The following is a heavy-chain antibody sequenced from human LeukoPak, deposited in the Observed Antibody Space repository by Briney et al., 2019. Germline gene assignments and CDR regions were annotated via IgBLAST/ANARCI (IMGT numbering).Heavy chain of an antibody. CDR1: GYTFTGYY. J-gene: IGHJ4*02. CDR2: INPNSGGT. V-gene: IGHV1-2*02. Sequence: ASVKVSCKASGYTFTGYYMHWVRQAPGQGLEWMGWINPNSGGTNYAQKFQGRVTMTRDTSISTAYMELSRLRSDDTAVYYCARSQSLGGSYYQLNYWGQGTLVTVSS. D-gene: IGHD1-26*01. CDR3: ARSQSLGGSYYQLNY.